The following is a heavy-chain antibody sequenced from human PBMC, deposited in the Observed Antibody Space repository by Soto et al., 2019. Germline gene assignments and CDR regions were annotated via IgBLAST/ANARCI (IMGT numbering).Heavy chain of an antibody. V-gene: IGHV3-23*01. CDR2: ISGSGGST. J-gene: IGHJ4*02. D-gene: IGHD4-17*01. CDR1: GFTFSSYA. Sequence: EVQLLESGGGLVQPGGSLRLSCAASGFTFSSYAMSWVRQAPGKGLEWVSAISGSGGSTYYADSVKGLFTISRDNSKNTLYLQMNSLRAEDTAVYYCANRDNDYGCYSVSWMVYLGQGTLVTVSS. CDR3: ANRDNDYGCYSVSWMVY.